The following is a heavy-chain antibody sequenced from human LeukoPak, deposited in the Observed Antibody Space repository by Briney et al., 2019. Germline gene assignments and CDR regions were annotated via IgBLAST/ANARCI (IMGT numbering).Heavy chain of an antibody. Sequence: SETLSLTCTVSGGSISSSSYYWGWIRQPPGKGLEWIGSIYYSGSTYYNPSLKSRVTISVDTSKNQFSLKLSSATAADTAVYYCAREPDYGGNEIMIDYWGQGTLVTVSS. CDR1: GGSISSSSYY. V-gene: IGHV4-39*07. CDR3: AREPDYGGNEIMIDY. D-gene: IGHD4-23*01. CDR2: IYYSGST. J-gene: IGHJ4*02.